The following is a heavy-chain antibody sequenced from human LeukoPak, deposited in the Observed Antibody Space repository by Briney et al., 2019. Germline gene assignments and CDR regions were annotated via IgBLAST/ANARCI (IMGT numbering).Heavy chain of an antibody. J-gene: IGHJ3*02. D-gene: IGHD3-22*01. CDR1: GGSISSYY. Sequence: PSETLSLTCTVSGGSISSYYWSWIRQPPGKGLEWIGSIYYSGSTYYNPSLKSRVTISVDTSKNQFSLKLSSVTAADTAVYYCAREAYYYDSSGYWNIWGQGTMVTVSS. V-gene: IGHV4-39*07. CDR2: IYYSGST. CDR3: AREAYYYDSSGYWNI.